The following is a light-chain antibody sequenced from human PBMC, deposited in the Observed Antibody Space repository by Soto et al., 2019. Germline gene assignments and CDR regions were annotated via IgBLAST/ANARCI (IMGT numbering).Light chain of an antibody. J-gene: IGLJ1*01. CDR2: DVR. CDR1: SSDVGGYNY. Sequence: LTQPASVSGSPGQSITISCTGTSSDVGGYNYVSWYQQYPGKTPKLMIYDVRNRPSGVSNRFSGSKSGDTASLTISGLQADDEADYYCSSYTSSSTYVFGTGTKVTVL. V-gene: IGLV2-14*01. CDR3: SSYTSSSTYV.